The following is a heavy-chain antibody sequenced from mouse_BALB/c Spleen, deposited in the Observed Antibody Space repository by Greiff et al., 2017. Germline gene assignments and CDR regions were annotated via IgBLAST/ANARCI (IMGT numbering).Heavy chain of an antibody. CDR1: GFTFTDYY. CDR2: IRNKANGYTT. CDR3: ARKDYASGMDY. D-gene: IGHD1-1*02. Sequence: EVKVVEPGGGLVQPGGSLRLSCATSGFTFTDYYMSWVRQPPGKALEWLGFIRNKANGYTTEYSASVKGRFTISRDNSQSILYLQMNTLRAEDSATYYCARKDYASGMDYWGQGTSVTVSS. V-gene: IGHV7-3*02. J-gene: IGHJ4*01.